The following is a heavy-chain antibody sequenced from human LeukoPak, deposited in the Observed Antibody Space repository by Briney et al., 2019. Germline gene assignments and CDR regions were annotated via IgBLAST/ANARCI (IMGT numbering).Heavy chain of an antibody. D-gene: IGHD2-21*02. J-gene: IGHJ4*02. CDR2: FDPEDGET. V-gene: IGHV1-24*01. Sequence: ASVKVSCKVSGYTLIELSMHWVRQAPAKGLEWMGGFDPEDGETIYAQKFQGRVTMTEDTSTDTAYMELSSLRSEDTAVYYCATGFGVVTATRHVYWGQGTLVTVSS. CDR1: GYTLIELS. CDR3: ATGFGVVTATRHVY.